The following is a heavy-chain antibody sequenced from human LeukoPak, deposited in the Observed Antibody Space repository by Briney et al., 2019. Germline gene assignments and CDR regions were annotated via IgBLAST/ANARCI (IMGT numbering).Heavy chain of an antibody. Sequence: APMKVSCKASGYTFTGYYMHWVRQAPGQGLEWMGCINPISGGTTFAQKFQARVTLTRDTSISTAYMELRRLTSDDTAVYFCARERGGTPVTHFDHWGQGTLVTVSS. J-gene: IGHJ4*02. CDR3: ARERGGTPVTHFDH. V-gene: IGHV1-2*02. CDR2: INPISGGT. CDR1: GYTFTGYY. D-gene: IGHD4-17*01.